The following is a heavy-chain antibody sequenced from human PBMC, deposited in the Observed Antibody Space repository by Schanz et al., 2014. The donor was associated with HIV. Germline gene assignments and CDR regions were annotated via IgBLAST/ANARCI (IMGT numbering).Heavy chain of an antibody. V-gene: IGHV1-69*01. CDR2: IIPIFGTA. Sequence: QLLLVQSGTEVKKPGSSVTVSCAASGGTLRTYVVNWVRQASGQGLEWLGGIIPIFGTANYAQKFQGRVTIIADESTSTAYMTLTSLRSVDTAVYYCARGRRHFDWLLEFYLDYWGQGTLVTVSS. J-gene: IGHJ4*02. CDR3: ARGRRHFDWLLEFYLDY. D-gene: IGHD3-9*01. CDR1: GGTLRTYV.